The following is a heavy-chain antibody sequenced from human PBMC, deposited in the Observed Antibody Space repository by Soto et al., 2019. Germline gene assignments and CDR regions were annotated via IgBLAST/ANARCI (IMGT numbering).Heavy chain of an antibody. CDR3: ARGYCSSTSCHAVGYFDY. D-gene: IGHD2-2*01. J-gene: IGHJ4*02. Sequence: QLHLQESGPGLVKPSETLSLTCTVSGGSISRSSYYWGWVRQPPGKGLEWIGSIYYTGSTYYNPSLKSRVTIAVDTSKNQFSLRLNSVTAADTAVYYCARGYCSSTSCHAVGYFDYWGQGTLVTVSS. CDR1: GGSISRSSYY. V-gene: IGHV4-39*01. CDR2: IYYTGST.